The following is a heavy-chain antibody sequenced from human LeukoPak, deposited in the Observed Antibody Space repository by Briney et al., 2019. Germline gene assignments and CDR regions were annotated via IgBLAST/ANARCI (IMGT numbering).Heavy chain of an antibody. CDR2: IDPGDSFT. Sequence: GESLKISCKGSGYSFSSYWFSWVRQMPGKGPEWMGRIDPGDSFTKYRPSLEGRVTISADKSLSTVYLQWSSLKASDTAIYYCARDGGGVSSWVSHWGQGTLVTVSS. J-gene: IGHJ4*02. CDR1: GYSFSSYW. D-gene: IGHD2-8*02. V-gene: IGHV5-10-1*01. CDR3: ARDGGGVSSWVSH.